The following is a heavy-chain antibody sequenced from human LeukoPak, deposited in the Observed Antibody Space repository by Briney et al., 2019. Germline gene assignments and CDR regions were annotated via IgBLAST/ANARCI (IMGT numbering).Heavy chain of an antibody. CDR2: LLYDGNTK. J-gene: IGHJ6*03. Sequence: GGPLRLSCAASGFSLSNYGMHWVRQAPGKGLEWVAALLYDGNTKHYADSVRGRFTISRDISKNTFYVQMNSLTAEDTAVYYCARDHRPEIQYYYMDVWGKGTTVAVSS. D-gene: IGHD1-14*01. CDR1: GFSLSNYG. CDR3: ARDHRPEIQYYYMDV. V-gene: IGHV3-33*01.